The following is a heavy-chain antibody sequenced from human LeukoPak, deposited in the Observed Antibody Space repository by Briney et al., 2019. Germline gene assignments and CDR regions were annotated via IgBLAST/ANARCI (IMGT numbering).Heavy chain of an antibody. CDR2: ISSGGGST. CDR1: GFTFSSYA. D-gene: IGHD3-10*01. J-gene: IGHJ4*02. V-gene: IGHV3-23*01. CDR3: AKDVGGYYFTYWSGCFDH. Sequence: QPGRSLRLSCAASGFTFSSYAMHWVRQAPGKGLEWVSGISSGGGSTYYADSVKGRFTISRDNSKNTLDLEMNSLRAEDTAVYYCAKDVGGYYFTYWSGCFDHWGQGTLVTVSS.